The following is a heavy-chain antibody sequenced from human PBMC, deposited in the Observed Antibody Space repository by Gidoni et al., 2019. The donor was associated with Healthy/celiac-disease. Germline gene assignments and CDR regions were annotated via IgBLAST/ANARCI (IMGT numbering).Heavy chain of an antibody. CDR2: IIPIFGIA. CDR3: ASTNSGIAAAGHYYYGMDV. V-gene: IGHV1-69*04. J-gene: IGHJ6*02. D-gene: IGHD6-13*01. Sequence: QVQLVQSGAEVKKPGSSVKVSCKAPGGTFSSYAISWVRQAPGQGLEWMGRIIPIFGIANYAQKFQGRVTITADKATSTAYMELSSLRSEDTAVYYCASTNSGIAAAGHYYYGMDVWGQGTTVTVSS. CDR1: GGTFSSYA.